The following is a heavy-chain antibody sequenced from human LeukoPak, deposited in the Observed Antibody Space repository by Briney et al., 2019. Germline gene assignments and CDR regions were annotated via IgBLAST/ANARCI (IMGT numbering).Heavy chain of an antibody. Sequence: SETLSLTCAVHTGSFSGYYWSWMRQVTGKGRECSGEINKSGRTNYNPLLKRRANISEDTSKNKITLKRNFRTATDTAVYYCARGWFGFWHNSYADDNAFDIWGQGTMVTVSS. CDR3: ARGWFGFWHNSYADDNAFDI. CDR2: INKSGRT. CDR1: TGSFSGYY. J-gene: IGHJ3*02. D-gene: IGHD5-18*01. V-gene: IGHV4-34*01.